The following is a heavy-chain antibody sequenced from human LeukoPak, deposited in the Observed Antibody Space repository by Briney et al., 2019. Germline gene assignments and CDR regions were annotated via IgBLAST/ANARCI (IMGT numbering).Heavy chain of an antibody. J-gene: IGHJ3*02. CDR3: ARDSNYAPRRAPDAFDI. CDR1: GFTFSSYS. CDR2: ISSSSSTI. D-gene: IGHD5-24*01. Sequence: GGSLRLSCAASGFTFSSYSMNWVRQAPGKGLEWVSYISSSSSTIYYADSVKGRFTISRDNAKNSLYLQMNSLRAEDTAVYYCARDSNYAPRRAPDAFDIWGQGTMVTVSS. V-gene: IGHV3-48*01.